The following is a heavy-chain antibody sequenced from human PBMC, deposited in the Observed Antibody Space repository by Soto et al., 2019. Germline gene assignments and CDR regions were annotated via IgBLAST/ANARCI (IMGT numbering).Heavy chain of an antibody. CDR2: IWYDGSNK. CDR3: ARARDGDYVREWYFDL. J-gene: IGHJ2*01. Sequence: QVQLVESGGGVVQPGRSLRLSCAASGFTFSSYGMHWVRQAPGKGLEWVAVIWYDGSNKYYADSVKGRFTISRDNSKTTLYLQMNSLRAEDTAVYYCARARDGDYVREWYFDLWGRGTLVTVSS. V-gene: IGHV3-33*01. CDR1: GFTFSSYG. D-gene: IGHD4-17*01.